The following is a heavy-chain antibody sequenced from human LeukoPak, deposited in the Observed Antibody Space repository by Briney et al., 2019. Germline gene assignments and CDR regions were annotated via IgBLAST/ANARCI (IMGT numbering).Heavy chain of an antibody. CDR3: ARVLRGWGSCY. CDR2: IYRSGTT. D-gene: IGHD6-19*01. J-gene: IGHJ4*02. V-gene: IGHV4-4*02. Sequence: PSETLSLTCAVSGDSISSGNWWSWVSQAPGKGLEWIGEIYRSGTTNYNPSLKSRVTISVDKSKNQFSLKLNSVTAADTAVYYCARVLRGWGSCYWGQGTLVTVSS. CDR1: GDSISSGNW.